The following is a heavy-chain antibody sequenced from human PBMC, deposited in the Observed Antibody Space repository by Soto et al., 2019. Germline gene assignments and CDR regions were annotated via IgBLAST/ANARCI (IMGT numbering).Heavy chain of an antibody. Sequence: QVQLQESGPGLVKPSETLSLTCTVSGGSVSSGSYYWSWIRQPPGKGLERIGYIYYSGRTNYNPSVQRRVTISVDTSKNQGTLKRGSVTAADPAVYYCARGDSSGYDYAFWYFDLWGRGTLVTVSS. CDR1: GGSVSSGSYY. CDR3: ARGDSSGYDYAFWYFDL. D-gene: IGHD3-22*01. V-gene: IGHV4-61*01. CDR2: IYYSGRT. J-gene: IGHJ2*01.